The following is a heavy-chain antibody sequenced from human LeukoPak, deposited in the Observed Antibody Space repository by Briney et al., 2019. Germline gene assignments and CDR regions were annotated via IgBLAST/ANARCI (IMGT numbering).Heavy chain of an antibody. V-gene: IGHV3-21*05. J-gene: IGHJ4*02. CDR3: AYDERLQSHSYFDY. Sequence: GGSLRLSCATSGFSFSSYAMSWVRQAPGKGLEWVSYISSSCSYIYYADSVKGRFTISRDNAKTSLYVQMNSLRAEDTAVYYCAYDERLQSHSYFDYWGQGILVTVSS. CDR2: ISSSCSYI. CDR1: GFSFSSYA. D-gene: IGHD5-24*01.